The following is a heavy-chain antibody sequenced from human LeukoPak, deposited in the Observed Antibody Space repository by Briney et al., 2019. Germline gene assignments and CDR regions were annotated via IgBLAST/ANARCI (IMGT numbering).Heavy chain of an antibody. Sequence: ASVKVSCKASGYTFTSYYMHWVRQAPGQGLEWMGIINPSGGSTSYAQKFQGRVTMTRDTSTSTVYMELSSLRAEDTAVYYCVRVGQEWAYGGYASGMDVWGQGTTVTVSS. J-gene: IGHJ6*02. CDR1: GYTFTSYY. V-gene: IGHV1-46*01. CDR3: VRVGQEWAYGGYASGMDV. CDR2: INPSGGST. D-gene: IGHD5-12*01.